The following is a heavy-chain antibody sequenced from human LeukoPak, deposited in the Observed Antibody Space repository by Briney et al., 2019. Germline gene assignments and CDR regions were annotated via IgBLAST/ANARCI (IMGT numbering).Heavy chain of an antibody. CDR2: MNPNSGNT. Sequence: ASVKVSCKASGYTFTNYDINWVRQATGQGLEWMGWMNPNSGNTGYAQKFQGRVTMTRNTSISTAYMELSSLRSEGTAVYYCARGDLLESGFDPWGQGTLVTVSS. CDR3: ARGDLLESGFDP. V-gene: IGHV1-8*01. J-gene: IGHJ5*02. CDR1: GYTFTNYD. D-gene: IGHD3-3*01.